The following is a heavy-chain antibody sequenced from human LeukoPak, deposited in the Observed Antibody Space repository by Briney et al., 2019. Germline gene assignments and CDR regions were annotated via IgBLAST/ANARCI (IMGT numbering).Heavy chain of an antibody. CDR2: IYYSGST. J-gene: IGHJ4*02. D-gene: IGHD3-3*01. V-gene: IGHV4-31*03. Sequence: PSQTLSLTCTLSGGSISSGGYYWSWIRQHPGKGLEWIGYIYYSGSTYYNPSLKSRVTISVDTSKNQFSLKLSSVTAADTAVYYCARYSGVGFMEWLAPKFDYWGQGTLVTVSS. CDR3: ARYSGVGFMEWLAPKFDY. CDR1: GGSISSGGYY.